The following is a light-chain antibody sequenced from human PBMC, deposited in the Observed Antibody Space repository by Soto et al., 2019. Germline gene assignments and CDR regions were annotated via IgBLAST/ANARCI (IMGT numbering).Light chain of an antibody. CDR1: QDVSQW. CDR2: KAS. CDR3: QHYDRYPYT. Sequence: DIHMTQSPSTLSASVGDTVTITCRASQDVSQWLAWYQERPGKPPKLLIYKASSLERGVPSRFRGRGSETEFTLTIRDLQPDDFATYYCQHYDRYPYTFGQGTRLEIK. J-gene: IGKJ2*01. V-gene: IGKV1-5*03.